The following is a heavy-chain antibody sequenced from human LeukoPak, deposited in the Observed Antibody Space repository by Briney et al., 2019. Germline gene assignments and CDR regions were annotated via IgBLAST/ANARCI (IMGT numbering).Heavy chain of an antibody. Sequence: PGGSLRLSCAASGFTFSSYWLHWVRQAPGKGLVWVSRIKGDERSTNYADSVKGRFTISRDNAKNSLYLQMNSLRAEDTAVYYCARDESLGDFWSGYFDAFDIWGQGTMVTVSS. V-gene: IGHV3-74*01. J-gene: IGHJ3*02. D-gene: IGHD3-3*01. CDR3: ARDESLGDFWSGYFDAFDI. CDR2: IKGDERST. CDR1: GFTFSSYW.